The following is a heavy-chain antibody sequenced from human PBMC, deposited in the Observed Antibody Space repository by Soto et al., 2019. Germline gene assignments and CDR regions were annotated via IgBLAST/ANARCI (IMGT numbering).Heavy chain of an antibody. D-gene: IGHD3-10*01. Sequence: SETLSLTCPVSGVSISSSKNYLGWIRQPPGKGLEWIGTISYSGSTYYNPSLNGRVIISVDTSKNQFSLKLSSLTAADTAVYYCSRRYSFGSGKYGVDVWGQGTMVTVSS. CDR2: ISYSGST. CDR3: SRRYSFGSGKYGVDV. CDR1: GVSISSSKNY. J-gene: IGHJ6*02. V-gene: IGHV4-39*01.